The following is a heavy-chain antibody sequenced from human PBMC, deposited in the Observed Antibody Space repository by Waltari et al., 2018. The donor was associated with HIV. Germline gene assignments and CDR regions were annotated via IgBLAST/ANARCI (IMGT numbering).Heavy chain of an antibody. CDR3: AQGYSGYERESYYYGMDV. V-gene: IGHV2-5*01. D-gene: IGHD5-12*01. CDR1: GFSLSTSGVG. Sequence: QITLKESGPTLVKPTQTLTPTCTFSGFSLSTSGVGVGWIRQPPGKALEWLALIYWNDDKRYSPSLKSRLTITKDTSKNQVVLTMTNMDPVDTATYYCAQGYSGYERESYYYGMDVWGQGTTVTVSS. J-gene: IGHJ6*02. CDR2: IYWNDDK.